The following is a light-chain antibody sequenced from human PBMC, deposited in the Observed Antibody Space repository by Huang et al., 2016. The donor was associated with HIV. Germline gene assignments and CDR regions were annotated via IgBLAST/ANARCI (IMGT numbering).Light chain of an antibody. J-gene: IGKJ1*01. CDR3: QQYNNWPPSWT. CDR1: QSVSRN. V-gene: IGKV3-15*01. CDR2: DAS. Sequence: EIVMTQSPATLSVSPGERATLSCRASQSVSRNLAWYQQKPAKAPRLLIYDASTRATGIPARFSGSGSGTEFTLTISSLQSEDFAVYYCQQYNNWPPSWTFGQGTKVEIK.